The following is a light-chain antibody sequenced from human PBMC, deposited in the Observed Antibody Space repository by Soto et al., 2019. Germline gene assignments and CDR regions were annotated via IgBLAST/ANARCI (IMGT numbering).Light chain of an antibody. CDR1: SSDVGGYNY. V-gene: IGLV2-14*01. CDR2: DVS. Sequence: QSALTQPASVSGSPGQSITISCTGTSSDVGGYNYVSWYQQHPGKAPKLMIYDVSNRPSGVSNRFSGSKSGNTASLTISGLQAEDEADYYGSSYTSSSTPVYVFGTGTKLTVL. CDR3: SSYTSSSTPVYV. J-gene: IGLJ1*01.